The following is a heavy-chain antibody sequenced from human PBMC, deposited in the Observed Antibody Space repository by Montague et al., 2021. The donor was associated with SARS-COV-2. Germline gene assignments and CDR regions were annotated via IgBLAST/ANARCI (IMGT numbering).Heavy chain of an antibody. V-gene: IGHV4-59*01. D-gene: IGHD2-2*01. CDR1: GGSISSYY. J-gene: IGHJ6*02. CDR2: ISYSGST. Sequence: SETLSLTCTVSGGSISSYYWSWIRLPQGRGTQLIWYISYSGSTNSNPYLKSQVTISVDTSTNNFTLSLSVATAAATAVYYCANFRRTQLLFGTLYYGMDAWGQGTTVTVSS. CDR3: ANFRRTQLLFGTLYYGMDA.